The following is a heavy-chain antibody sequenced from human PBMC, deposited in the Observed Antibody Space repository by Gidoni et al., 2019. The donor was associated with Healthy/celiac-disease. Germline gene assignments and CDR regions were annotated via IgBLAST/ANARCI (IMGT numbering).Heavy chain of an antibody. CDR1: GYTFTGYY. CDR2: INPNSGGT. Sequence: QVQLVQSGAEVKKPGASVKVSCKASGYTFTGYYMHWVRQAPGQGLEWMGWINPNSGGTNYAQKFQGWVTMTRDTSISTAYMELSRLRSDDTAVYYCARAGYCSGGSCEGDAFDIWGQGTMVTVSS. D-gene: IGHD2-15*01. J-gene: IGHJ3*02. CDR3: ARAGYCSGGSCEGDAFDI. V-gene: IGHV1-2*04.